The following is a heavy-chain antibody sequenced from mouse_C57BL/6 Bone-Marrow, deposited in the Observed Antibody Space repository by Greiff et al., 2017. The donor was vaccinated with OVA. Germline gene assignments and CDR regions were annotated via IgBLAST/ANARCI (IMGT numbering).Heavy chain of an antibody. CDR3: ARIYDAGFDV. J-gene: IGHJ1*03. Sequence: QVQLQQPGPGLVQPSQSLSITCTVSGFSLTSYGVHWVRQSPGKGLEWLGVIWSGGSTDYNAAFISRLSISKDNSKSQVFFKMNSLQADDTAIYYCARIYDAGFDVWGTGTTVTVSS. V-gene: IGHV2-2*01. CDR2: IWSGGST. CDR1: GFSLTSYG. D-gene: IGHD2-3*01.